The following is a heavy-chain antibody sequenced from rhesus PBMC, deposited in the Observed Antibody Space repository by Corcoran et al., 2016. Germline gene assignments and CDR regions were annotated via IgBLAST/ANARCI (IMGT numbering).Heavy chain of an antibody. V-gene: IGHV3S25*01. CDR1: GFPFRSSW. CDR2: INSGGGST. Sequence: EVQLVESGGGLAEPGGSLRLSCAASGFPFRSSWIHWVRQAPGKGLEWVAAINSGGGSTYYADSVKGRFTISRDNSKNTLSLQRNSLRAEDTAVYYCAKEDCSSTYFSQVGDYWGQGVLVTVSS. CDR3: AKEDCSSTYFSQVGDY. D-gene: IGHD2-15*01. J-gene: IGHJ4*01.